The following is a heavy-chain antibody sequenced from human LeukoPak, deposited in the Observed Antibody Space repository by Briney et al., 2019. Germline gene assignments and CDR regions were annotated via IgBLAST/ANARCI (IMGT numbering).Heavy chain of an antibody. CDR3: AKDSGYGANSGIDF. CDR2: LSGSGGNT. Sequence: GGSLRLSCEASGFIFGNYYMSWVRQALGKGLEWVSTLSGSGGNTYYADSVKGRFTISRDNSKNTLYLQMNGLTAEDTAVYYCAKDSGYGANSGIDFWGQGSLVTVS. CDR1: GFIFGNYY. V-gene: IGHV3-23*01. J-gene: IGHJ4*02. D-gene: IGHD4-23*01.